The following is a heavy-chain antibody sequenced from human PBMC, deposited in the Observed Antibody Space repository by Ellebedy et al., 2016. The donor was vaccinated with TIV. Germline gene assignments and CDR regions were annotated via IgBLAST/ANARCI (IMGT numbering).Heavy chain of an antibody. CDR2: IYYSGST. CDR3: ASAYSGYTGVDY. J-gene: IGHJ4*02. V-gene: IGHV4-59*04. Sequence: SETLSLXCTVSGDSITSYYWSWIRQPPGQGLEWIGNIYYSGSTYYSPSLMSRVTISVDTSKNQFSLKLSSVTAADTAVYFCASAYSGYTGVDYWGQGTLVTVSS. CDR1: GDSITSYY. D-gene: IGHD5-12*01.